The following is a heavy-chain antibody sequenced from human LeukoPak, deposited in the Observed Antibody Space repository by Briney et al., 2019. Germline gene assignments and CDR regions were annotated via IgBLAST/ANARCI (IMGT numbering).Heavy chain of an antibody. J-gene: IGHJ4*02. Sequence: GGSLRLSCAASGFTFSSYATSWVRQAPGKGLEWVSAISGSGGSTYYADSVKGRFTISRDNSKNTLYLQMNSLRAEDTAVYYCAKDLWCTSCLGYWGQGTLVTVSS. CDR2: ISGSGGST. V-gene: IGHV3-23*01. CDR3: AKDLWCTSCLGY. D-gene: IGHD2-2*01. CDR1: GFTFSSYA.